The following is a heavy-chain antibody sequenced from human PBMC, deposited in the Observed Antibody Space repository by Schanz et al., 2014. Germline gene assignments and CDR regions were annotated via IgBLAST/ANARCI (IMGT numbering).Heavy chain of an antibody. Sequence: EVQLLESGGGLVQPGGSLRLSCLASGFAFSSYSMNWVRQAPGKGLEWVSYISSSSSTRYYADSVKGRFTISRDNAKNSLFLQMNSLRAEDTAVYYCARPALWFGDNCFDPWGQGTLVTVSS. CDR3: ARPALWFGDNCFDP. D-gene: IGHD3-10*01. CDR1: GFAFSSYS. J-gene: IGHJ5*02. V-gene: IGHV3-48*01. CDR2: ISSSSSTR.